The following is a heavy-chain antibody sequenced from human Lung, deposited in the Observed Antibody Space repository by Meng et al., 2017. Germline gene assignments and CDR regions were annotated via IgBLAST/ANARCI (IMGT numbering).Heavy chain of an antibody. J-gene: IGHJ1*01. V-gene: IGHV1-69*05. CDR1: WNLSQEG. CDR3: ARKAGNCVSPTCYSLDF. CDR2: NGCFWKK. Sequence: GGEGNEPGVLGGVPLQAHGWNLSQEGIGWVAQGPWQGIEWVGRDNGCFWKKQIRTKFQGRVTITTDESTTTVYLELTGLTSEDTAVYFCARKAGNCVSPTCYSLDFWGQGTLVTVSS. D-gene: IGHD2-15*01.